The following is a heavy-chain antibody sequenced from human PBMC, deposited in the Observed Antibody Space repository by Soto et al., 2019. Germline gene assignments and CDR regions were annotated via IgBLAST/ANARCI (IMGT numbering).Heavy chain of an antibody. D-gene: IGHD6-13*01. V-gene: IGHV4-34*01. CDR2: INHSGTT. CDR1: VGSFSGYY. CDR3: ARGIAGRRSSWYEY. J-gene: IGHJ4*02. Sequence: SETLSLTCAVYVGSFSGYYWSCIRHPPGKGLEWIGEINHSGTTNYNPSLKSRVTISVDTSKNQLSLKLSSVTAADTAVYYCARGIAGRRSSWYEYWGQGTLVIVS.